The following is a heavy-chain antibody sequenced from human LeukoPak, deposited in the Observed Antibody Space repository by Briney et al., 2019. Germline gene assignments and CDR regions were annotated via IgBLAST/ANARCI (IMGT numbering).Heavy chain of an antibody. CDR1: GFTFSNYD. V-gene: IGHV3-33*05. CDR2: VSYDGSDK. CDR3: ARDSRGPDY. Sequence: PGGSLRLSCAASGFTFSNYDMYWVRQAPGRGLDWVAVVSYDGSDKYYADSVKGRFTISRDNSENTLYLQMTGLRVEDTAVYYCARDSRGPDYWGQGALVTVSS. J-gene: IGHJ4*02. D-gene: IGHD3-22*01.